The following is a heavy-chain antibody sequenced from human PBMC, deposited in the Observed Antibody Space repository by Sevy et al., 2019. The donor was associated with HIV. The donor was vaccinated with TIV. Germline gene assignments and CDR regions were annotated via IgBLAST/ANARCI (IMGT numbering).Heavy chain of an antibody. V-gene: IGHV1-24*01. Sequence: ASVKVSCKVSGYTLTELSMHWVRQAPGKGREWMGGFDPEDGETIYAQKFQGRVTMTEDTSTDTAYMELSSLRSEDTAVYYCATDRTNNTDYYYYGMDVWGQGTTVTVSS. CDR3: ATDRTNNTDYYYYGMDV. D-gene: IGHD1-1*01. CDR1: GYTLTELS. CDR2: FDPEDGET. J-gene: IGHJ6*02.